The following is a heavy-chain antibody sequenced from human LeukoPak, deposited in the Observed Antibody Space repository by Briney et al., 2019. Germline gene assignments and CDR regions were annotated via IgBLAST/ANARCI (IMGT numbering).Heavy chain of an antibody. V-gene: IGHV3-48*02. CDR1: GFTFSRYS. J-gene: IGHJ4*02. CDR2: ITSSSSTI. CDR3: TRDPHALDY. Sequence: GGSLRLSCAASGFTFSRYSMNWVRQAPGKGLEWVSYITSSSSTIHYADSVKGRFTISRDNAKNSLYLQIHSLRDEDTAVYYCTRDPHALDYWGRGTLVTVSS.